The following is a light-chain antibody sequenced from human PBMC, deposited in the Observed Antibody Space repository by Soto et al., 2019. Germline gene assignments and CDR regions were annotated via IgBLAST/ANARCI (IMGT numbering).Light chain of an antibody. V-gene: IGKV3-20*01. CDR2: GAS. Sequence: EIVLTQSPGTLSLSPGGRAALFCRASQSVSSSYLAWYQQKPGQAPRLLIYGASSRATDIPDRFSGSGSGTDFTLTISRLEPEDFAVYYCQQYGSSPVTFGQGTKVEIK. CDR3: QQYGSSPVT. J-gene: IGKJ1*01. CDR1: QSVSSSY.